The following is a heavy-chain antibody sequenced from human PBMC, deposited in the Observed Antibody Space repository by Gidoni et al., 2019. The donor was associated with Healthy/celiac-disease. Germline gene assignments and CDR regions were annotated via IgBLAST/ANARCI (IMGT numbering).Heavy chain of an antibody. D-gene: IGHD3-10*01. Sequence: QVQLVESGGGVVQPGRSLRLSCAASGFTFSSYGMHWVSPGPGKGLEWVAGISNDGSDKDYADSVKGRFTISRDNSKNTLYLQMNSLRAEDTAVYYCAKSVTMVRAGGLDYWGQGTLVTVSS. V-gene: IGHV3-30*18. CDR2: ISNDGSDK. CDR3: AKSVTMVRAGGLDY. CDR1: GFTFSSYG. J-gene: IGHJ4*02.